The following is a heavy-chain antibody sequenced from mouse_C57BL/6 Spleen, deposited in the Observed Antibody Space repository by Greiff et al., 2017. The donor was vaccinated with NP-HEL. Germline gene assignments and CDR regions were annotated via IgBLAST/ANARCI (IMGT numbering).Heavy chain of an antibody. CDR1: GFTFSDYG. V-gene: IGHV5-17*01. CDR3: ARDHYGSSYDAMDY. J-gene: IGHJ4*01. Sequence: EVQGVESGGGLVKPGGSLKLSCAASGFTFSDYGMHWVRQAPEKGLEWVAYISSGSSTIYYADTVKGRFTISRDNAKNTLFLQMTSLRSEDTAMYYCARDHYGSSYDAMDYWGQGTSVTVSS. D-gene: IGHD1-1*01. CDR2: ISSGSSTI.